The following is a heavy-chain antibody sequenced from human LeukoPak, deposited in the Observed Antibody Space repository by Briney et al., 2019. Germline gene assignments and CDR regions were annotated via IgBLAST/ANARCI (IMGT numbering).Heavy chain of an antibody. CDR1: GFTFSSYG. CDR2: IRYDGGNK. V-gene: IGHV3-30*02. Sequence: GGSLRLSCAASGFTFSSYGMHWVRQAPGKGLEWVAFIRYDGGNKYYADSVKGRFTISRDNAKNSLSLQMNSLRAEDTAVYYCARDSFSMVRGVIFGFWGQGILVTVSS. J-gene: IGHJ4*02. CDR3: ARDSFSMVRGVIFGF. D-gene: IGHD3-10*01.